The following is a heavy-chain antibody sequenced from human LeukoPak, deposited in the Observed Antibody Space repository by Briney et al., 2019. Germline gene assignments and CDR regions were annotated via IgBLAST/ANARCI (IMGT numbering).Heavy chain of an antibody. CDR2: ISYDGSNK. J-gene: IGHJ4*02. CDR1: GFTFSSYA. V-gene: IGHV3-30-3*01. CDR3: VSALVAGTTH. D-gene: IGHD6-19*01. Sequence: HPGGSLRLSCAASGFTFSSYAMHWVRQAPGKGLEWVAVISYDGSNKYYADSVKGRFTISRDNAKNSLSLQMDSLRAEDTAVYYCVSALVAGTTHWGQGTLVTVSS.